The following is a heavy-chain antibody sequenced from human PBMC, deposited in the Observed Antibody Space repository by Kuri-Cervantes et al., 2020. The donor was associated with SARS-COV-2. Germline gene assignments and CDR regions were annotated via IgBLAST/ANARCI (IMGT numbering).Heavy chain of an antibody. CDR1: GYSFTSYW. D-gene: IGHD2-15*01. V-gene: IGHV5-51*01. CDR2: IYPGDSDT. J-gene: IGHJ5*02. Sequence: GGSLRLSCKGSGYSFTSYWIGWVRQMPGKGLEWMGIIYPGDSDTRYSPSFQGQVTNSADKSISTAYLQWNSLKASDTAMYYCARRDCSGGSCYPPQGWFDPWGQGTLVTVSS. CDR3: ARRDCSGGSCYPPQGWFDP.